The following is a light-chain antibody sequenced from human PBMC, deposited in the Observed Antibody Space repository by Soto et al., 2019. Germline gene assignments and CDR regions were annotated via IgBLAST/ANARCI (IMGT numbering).Light chain of an antibody. CDR3: QQYNTCTWT. J-gene: IGKJ1*01. V-gene: IGKV3-15*01. Sequence: EIRITQSPSTLSVYPGERATHSCRARQSVGTKVAWFQQKPGQPLRLLMYGAATWASGIPVRFSGSGSGTDFTFNISSLQSEDFAIYYCQQYNTCTWTFGPGTKVDIK. CDR2: GAA. CDR1: QSVGTK.